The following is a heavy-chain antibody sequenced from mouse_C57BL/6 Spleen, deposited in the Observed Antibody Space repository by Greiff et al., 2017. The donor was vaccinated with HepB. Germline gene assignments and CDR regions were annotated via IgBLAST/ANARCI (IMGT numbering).Heavy chain of an antibody. V-gene: IGHV2-9-1*01. Sequence: VKLVESGPGLVAPSPSLSISCTVSGFSLTSYAISWVRQPPGKGLEWLGVIWTGGGTNYNSALKSRLSISKDNSKCQVFLKMNSLQTDDTAGYYGAKSASGDFAYWGQGTLVTVAA. CDR3: AKSASGDFAY. CDR1: GFSLTSYA. J-gene: IGHJ3*01. D-gene: IGHD3-3*01. CDR2: IWTGGGT.